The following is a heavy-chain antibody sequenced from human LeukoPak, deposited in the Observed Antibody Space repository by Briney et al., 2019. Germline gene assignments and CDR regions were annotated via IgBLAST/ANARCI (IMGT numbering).Heavy chain of an antibody. D-gene: IGHD3-3*01. CDR3: AKVDLWSGYYTGIEY. Sequence: GGSLRLSCAASGFTFSDHYMDWVRQAPGKGLEWVSTLSTSGAATYYADSVKGRFTISRDNSQNTLYLQMNSLRAEETAVYYCAKVDLWSGYYTGIEYWGQGTLVTVSS. V-gene: IGHV3-23*01. CDR2: LSTSGAAT. CDR1: GFTFSDHY. J-gene: IGHJ4*02.